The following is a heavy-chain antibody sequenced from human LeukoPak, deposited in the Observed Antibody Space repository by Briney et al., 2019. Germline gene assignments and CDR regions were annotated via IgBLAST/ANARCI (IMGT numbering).Heavy chain of an antibody. CDR2: INPSGGST. CDR3: ARGIAVAGMRVLWFDP. Sequence: ASVKVSCKASGYTFTTFYMHWVRQAPGQGLEWMGTINPSGGSTNYAQKFQGRVTMTSATSTSTVYMELSSLRSEDTAVYYCARGIAVAGMRVLWFDPWGQGTLVTVSS. D-gene: IGHD6-19*01. V-gene: IGHV1-46*01. J-gene: IGHJ5*02. CDR1: GYTFTTFY.